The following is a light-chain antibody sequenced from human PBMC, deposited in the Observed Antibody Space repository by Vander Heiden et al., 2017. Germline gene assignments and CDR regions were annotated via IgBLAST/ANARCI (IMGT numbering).Light chain of an antibody. V-gene: IGKV1-5*01. CDR3: QQDNSYSWT. CDR1: QSISSW. Sequence: DIQITLSPSTLSASVGDRVTITCRASQSISSWLAWYQQKPGKAPKLLIYDASSLESGVPSRFSGSGSGTEFTLTISILQPDDFATYYCQQDNSYSWTFGQGTKVEIK. CDR2: DAS. J-gene: IGKJ1*01.